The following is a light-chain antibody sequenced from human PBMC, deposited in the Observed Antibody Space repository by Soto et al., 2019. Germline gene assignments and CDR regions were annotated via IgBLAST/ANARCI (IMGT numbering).Light chain of an antibody. J-gene: IGKJ1*01. Sequence: ENFLTQSPVTLSLSPWEGATLSCRASRGVSANYLAWYQQKPGQAPTLLIYGASIRAAGIPDRFSGSGSGTDFTPTIRRLEPEDFAVYYCQQYGSSPRTFGQGTKV. CDR1: RGVSANY. CDR2: GAS. CDR3: QQYGSSPRT. V-gene: IGKV3-20*01.